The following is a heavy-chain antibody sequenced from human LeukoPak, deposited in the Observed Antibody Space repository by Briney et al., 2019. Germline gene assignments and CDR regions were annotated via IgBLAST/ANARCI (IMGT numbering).Heavy chain of an antibody. V-gene: IGHV3-30*18. D-gene: IGHD1-1*01. CDR3: AKPGMPTVLYYYIDV. CDR2: ISYEGSTS. Sequence: PGGSLRLSCAASGFTFSTYGMQWVRQPPGKGLEWVAVISYEGSTSYYADSVKGRFTISRDNSKNTLYLQMNSLRAEDTAVYYCAKPGMPTVLYYYIDVWGKGTTVTISS. CDR1: GFTFSTYG. J-gene: IGHJ6*03.